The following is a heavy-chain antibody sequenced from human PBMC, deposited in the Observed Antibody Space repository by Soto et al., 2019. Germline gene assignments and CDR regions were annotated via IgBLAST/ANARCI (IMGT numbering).Heavy chain of an antibody. Sequence: QVQLVESGGGVVQPGRSLRLSCAASGFTFSSYGMHWVRQAPGKGLEWVAVISYDGSNKYYADSVKGRFTISRDNSKNTLYLQMNSLRAEDTAVYYCAKRGGTFYYFAYWAREPWSPSPQ. CDR1: GFTFSSYG. J-gene: IGHJ4*02. V-gene: IGHV3-30*18. CDR3: AKRGGTFYYFAY. CDR2: ISYDGSNK. D-gene: IGHD2-15*01.